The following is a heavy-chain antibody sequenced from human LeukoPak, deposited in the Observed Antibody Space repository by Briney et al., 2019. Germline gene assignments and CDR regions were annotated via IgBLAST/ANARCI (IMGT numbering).Heavy chain of an antibody. V-gene: IGHV3-NL1*01. CDR3: ATLGDRSDY. CDR1: GFTFSSYG. Sequence: GGSLRLSCAASGFTFSSYGMHWVRQAPGKGLEWVSVIYSGGSTYYADSVKGRFTISRDNSKNTLYLQMNSLRAEDTAVYFCATLGDRSDYWGPGTLVTVPS. D-gene: IGHD3-16*01. J-gene: IGHJ4*02. CDR2: IYSGGST.